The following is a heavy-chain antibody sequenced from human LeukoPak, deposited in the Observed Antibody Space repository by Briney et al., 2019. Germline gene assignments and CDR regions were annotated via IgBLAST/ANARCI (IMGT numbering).Heavy chain of an antibody. Sequence: PTGGSLRLSCAASGFTFSSYAMSWVRQAPGKGLEWVSAISGSGGSTYYADSVKGRFTISRDNSKNTLYLQMNSLRAEDTAVYYCAKGLNYDFWSGDFDYWGQGTLVTVSS. D-gene: IGHD3-3*01. CDR1: GFTFSSYA. J-gene: IGHJ4*02. CDR3: AKGLNYDFWSGDFDY. V-gene: IGHV3-23*01. CDR2: ISGSGGST.